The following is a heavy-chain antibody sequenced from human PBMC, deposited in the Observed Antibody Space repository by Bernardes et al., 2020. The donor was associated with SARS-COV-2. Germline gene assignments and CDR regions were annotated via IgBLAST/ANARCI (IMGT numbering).Heavy chain of an antibody. J-gene: IGHJ6*02. V-gene: IGHV3-7*01. CDR1: GFTFRTYW. Sequence: VGSLRLSCAASGFTFRTYWMTWVRQAPGKGLEWVATMKEDGSSTTYGDSVKGRFTISRDKAKNTLYLQMNSLRAEDTAIYYCARAPAGYYAMDVWGQGTTVTVSS. CDR2: MKEDGSST. CDR3: ARAPAGYYAMDV.